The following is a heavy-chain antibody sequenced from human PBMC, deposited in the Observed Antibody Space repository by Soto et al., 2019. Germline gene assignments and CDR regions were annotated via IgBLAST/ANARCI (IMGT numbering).Heavy chain of an antibody. CDR3: ARADGYDGNFDY. D-gene: IGHD5-12*01. CDR1: GGSISSYY. J-gene: IGHJ4*02. V-gene: IGHV4-59*01. CDR2: IYYSGST. Sequence: SETLSLTCTVSGGSISSYYWSWIRQPPGKGLEWIGYIYYSGSTNYNPSLKSRVTISVDTSKNQFSLKLSSVTAADTAVYYCARADGYDGNFDYWGQGTLVTVSS.